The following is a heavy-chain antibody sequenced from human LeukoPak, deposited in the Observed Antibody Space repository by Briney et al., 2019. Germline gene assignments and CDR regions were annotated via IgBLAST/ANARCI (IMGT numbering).Heavy chain of an antibody. CDR1: GFTFSTYW. CDR2: IKQDGNEK. Sequence: GGSLRLSCAASGFTFSTYWMSWVRQAPGKGLEWVANIKQDGNEKYYVDSVKGRFTISRANAKNSLYLQMNSLRAEDTAVYYCARVTGYGSSGYYYVFDYWGQGTLVTVSS. CDR3: ARVTGYGSSGYYYVFDY. J-gene: IGHJ4*02. V-gene: IGHV3-7*01. D-gene: IGHD3-22*01.